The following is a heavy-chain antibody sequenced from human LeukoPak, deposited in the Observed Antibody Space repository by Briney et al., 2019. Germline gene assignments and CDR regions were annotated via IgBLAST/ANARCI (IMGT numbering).Heavy chain of an antibody. CDR1: GFTFSSYA. CDR3: XXGGTPYPTFDY. J-gene: IGHJ4*02. Sequence: GGSLRLSCAASGFTFSSYAMHWVRQAPGKGLEWVAVISYDGSNKYYADSVKGRFTISRDNSKNTLYLQMNNRRAEDTAVDYGXXGGTPYPTFDYWGQGTLVTASS. D-gene: IGHD1-14*01. V-gene: IGHV3-30-3*01. CDR2: ISYDGSNK.